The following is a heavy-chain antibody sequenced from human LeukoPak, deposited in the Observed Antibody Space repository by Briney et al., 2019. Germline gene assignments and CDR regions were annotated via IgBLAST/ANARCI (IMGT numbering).Heavy chain of an antibody. CDR3: VRNDGDNAFDI. Sequence: GGYLRLSCTASGFTFSTYSMNWVRQAPGKGLDWVSYISSSSGNMYYADSVKGRFTTSRDNAKNSLYMQMNNLRAEDTAVYYCVRNDGDNAFDIWGRGTKVTVSS. CDR1: GFTFSTYS. D-gene: IGHD4-17*01. CDR2: ISSSSGNM. J-gene: IGHJ3*02. V-gene: IGHV3-48*01.